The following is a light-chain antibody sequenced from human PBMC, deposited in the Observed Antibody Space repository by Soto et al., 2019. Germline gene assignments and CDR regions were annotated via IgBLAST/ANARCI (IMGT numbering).Light chain of an antibody. V-gene: IGKV4-1*01. CDR3: QQYNNWPPWT. Sequence: DIVMTQSPDSLAVSLGEKATINCKSSQSALYSANNKNYLAWYQQKPGQPPRLLIYWASTRESGVPDRFSGSGSGTDFTLTISSLQAEDVAVYYCQQYNNWPPWTFGQGTKVDIK. J-gene: IGKJ1*01. CDR2: WAS. CDR1: QSALYSANNKNY.